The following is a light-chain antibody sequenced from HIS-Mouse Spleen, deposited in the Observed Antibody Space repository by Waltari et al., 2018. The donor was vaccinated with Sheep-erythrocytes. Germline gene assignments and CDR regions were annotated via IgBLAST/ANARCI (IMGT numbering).Light chain of an antibody. CDR1: KLGDNY. J-gene: IGLJ2*01. Sequence: SYELTQPPSVSVSPGQPASITCSGDKLGDNYACWYHQKPGQSPVLVIYQDSKRPSGIPERFSGSNSGNTATLTISGTQAMDEADYYCQAWDSSTVVFGGGTKLTVL. CDR2: QDS. V-gene: IGLV3-1*01. CDR3: QAWDSSTVV.